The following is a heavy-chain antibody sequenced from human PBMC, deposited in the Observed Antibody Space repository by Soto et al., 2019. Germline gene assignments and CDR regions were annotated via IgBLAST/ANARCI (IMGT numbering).Heavy chain of an antibody. V-gene: IGHV3-66*01. CDR1: GFTGDNND. CDR3: AREILTGNYPDYLDY. Sequence: LLRVSCTAAGFTGDNNDRSCVRQAPGKGLEWVSIIYPGGTTYYADSVKDRFTISRDNAKNTGYLQMNSLRAEDTAVYYCAREILTGNYPDYLDYWGQGSLVTVSS. D-gene: IGHD1-7*01. J-gene: IGHJ4*02. CDR2: IYPGGTT.